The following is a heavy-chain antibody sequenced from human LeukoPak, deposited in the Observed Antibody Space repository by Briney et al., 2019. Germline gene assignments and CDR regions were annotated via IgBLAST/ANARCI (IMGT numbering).Heavy chain of an antibody. CDR3: AKGQGYNYGDSIDY. Sequence: GGSLRLSCAASGFTFSSYSMNWVRQAPGKGLEWVSLINGGAGSSYYADSVKGRFTVPRDNSKNTLYLQMNSLGDDDTAVYYCAKGQGYNYGDSIDYWGQGTLVTVSS. V-gene: IGHV3-23*01. CDR1: GFTFSSYS. D-gene: IGHD5-18*01. J-gene: IGHJ4*02. CDR2: INGGAGSS.